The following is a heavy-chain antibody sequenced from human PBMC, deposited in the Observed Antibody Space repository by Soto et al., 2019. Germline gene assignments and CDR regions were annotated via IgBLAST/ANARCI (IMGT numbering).Heavy chain of an antibody. CDR2: IYYTGTT. CDR3: ARLGGYYQAFAS. V-gene: IGHV4-59*08. J-gene: IGHJ4*01. Sequence: PSETLSLTCTVSGGSIRDYYWGWIRQSPGKGLEWIGYIYYTGTTKYNPSLKCRVTISVDSSKNQFSLKLDSVTAADTAVYYCARLGGYYQAFASWGHGTLVAVS. CDR1: GGSIRDYY. D-gene: IGHD3-22*01.